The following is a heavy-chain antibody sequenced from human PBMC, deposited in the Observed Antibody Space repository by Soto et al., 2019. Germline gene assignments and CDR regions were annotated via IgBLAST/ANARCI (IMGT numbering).Heavy chain of an antibody. V-gene: IGHV6-1*02. CDR1: GDSISSDTVA. CDR2: TYYRSKWNS. CDR3: ARDRGFCRGSDCYPNSVFDS. Sequence: QVQLQQSGPGLVKPSQTLSLTCVISGDSISSDTVAWSWIRQSSARGLEWLGRTYYRSKWNSDYAPALKSRMNINPDTSTNQSSLQLNSVTPDDTAVYYCARDRGFCRGSDCYPNSVFDSWGQGPLVTVSS. J-gene: IGHJ4*02. D-gene: IGHD2-15*01.